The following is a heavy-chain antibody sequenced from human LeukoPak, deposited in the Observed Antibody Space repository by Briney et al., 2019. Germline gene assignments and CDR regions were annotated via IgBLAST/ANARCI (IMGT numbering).Heavy chain of an antibody. CDR3: ATKDGFEGATIFDP. D-gene: IGHD5-12*01. V-gene: IGHV1-24*01. CDR1: GYTLTELS. CDR2: FDPEDGET. J-gene: IGHJ5*02. Sequence: ASVKVSCKVSGYTLTELSMHWVRQAPGKGLEWMGGFDPEDGETIYAQKFQGRVTMTEDTSTDTAYMELSSLRSEDTAVYYCATKDGFEGATIFDPWGQGTLVTVSS.